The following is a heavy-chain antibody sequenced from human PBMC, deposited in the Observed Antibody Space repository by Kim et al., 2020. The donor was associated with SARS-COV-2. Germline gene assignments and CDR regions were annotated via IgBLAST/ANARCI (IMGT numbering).Heavy chain of an antibody. CDR3: AKDAGGADIDY. V-gene: IGHV3-30*02. D-gene: IGHD3-16*01. J-gene: IGHJ4*02. Sequence: YYADSVKGRFTISRDNSKNTLYLQMNSLRAEDTAVYYCAKDAGGADIDYWGQGTLVTVSS.